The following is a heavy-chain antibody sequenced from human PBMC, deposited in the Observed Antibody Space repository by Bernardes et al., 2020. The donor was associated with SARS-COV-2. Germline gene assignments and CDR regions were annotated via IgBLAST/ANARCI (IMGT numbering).Heavy chain of an antibody. CDR3: AKGVGGVWGSYRWPPYPHYYYYYMDV. CDR2: ISGSGGST. D-gene: IGHD3-16*02. J-gene: IGHJ6*03. Sequence: GGSLRLSCAASGFTFSSYAMSWVRQAPGKGLEWVSAISGSGGSTYYAGSGKGRLTISRDNSKNTLYMQMNSLRAEDTAVYYFAKGVGGVWGSYRWPPYPHYYYYYMDVWGKGTTVTVSS. V-gene: IGHV3-23*01. CDR1: GFTFSSYA.